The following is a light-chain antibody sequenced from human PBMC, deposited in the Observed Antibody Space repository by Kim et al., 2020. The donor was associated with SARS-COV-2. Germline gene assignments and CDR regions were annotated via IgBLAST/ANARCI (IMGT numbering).Light chain of an antibody. V-gene: IGLV2-14*03. J-gene: IGLJ1*01. CDR3: SSYTRTSTNYV. Sequence: QSITLSCTGTSSDVGGYNYVSWYQQHPGKAPKVIIYDVSNRLSGVSNRFSGSKSGNTASLTISGLQAEDEADYYCSSYTRTSTNYVFGTGTKVTVL. CDR2: DVS. CDR1: SSDVGGYNY.